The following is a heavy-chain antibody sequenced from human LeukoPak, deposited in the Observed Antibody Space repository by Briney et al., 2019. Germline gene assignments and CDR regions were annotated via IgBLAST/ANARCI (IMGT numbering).Heavy chain of an antibody. CDR1: GGSFSGYY. CDR3: AGDSTENGDLDFLDS. D-gene: IGHD4-17*01. V-gene: IGHV4-34*01. J-gene: IGHJ4*02. Sequence: SETLSLTCAVYGGSFSGYYWSWIRQPPGKGLEWIGEINHSGNTNYNPSLKSRVTISEDTSKNQFSLKLSSVTAADTAVYYCAGDSTENGDLDFLDSWGQGTLVTVSS. CDR2: INHSGNT.